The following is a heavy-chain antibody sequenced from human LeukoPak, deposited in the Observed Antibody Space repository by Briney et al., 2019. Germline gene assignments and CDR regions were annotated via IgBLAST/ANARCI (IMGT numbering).Heavy chain of an antibody. CDR2: ISAYNGNT. CDR3: ATLTGTDYYYMDV. CDR1: GYTFGTYA. Sequence: ASVKVSCKASGYTFGTYAISWVRQAPGQGLEWMGWISAYNGNTNYAQKLQGRVTMTTDTSTSTAYMELRSLRSDDTAVYYCATLTGTDYYYMDVWGKGTTVTVSS. J-gene: IGHJ6*03. D-gene: IGHD1-7*01. V-gene: IGHV1-18*04.